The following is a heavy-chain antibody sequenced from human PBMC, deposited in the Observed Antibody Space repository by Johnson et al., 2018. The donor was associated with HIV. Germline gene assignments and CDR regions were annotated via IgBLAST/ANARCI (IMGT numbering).Heavy chain of an antibody. CDR2: ISYDGSNE. Sequence: QVQLVETGGGVVQPGRSLRLSCAASGFTFSNYGMHWVRQAPGKGLEWVAVISYDGSNEYYAEFVKGRFTISRDNSKNTLYLQMNSLRAGDTAVYYCARDLPSSGPDNGDAFDIWGQGTMVTVSS. D-gene: IGHD3-22*01. CDR1: GFTFSNYG. CDR3: ARDLPSSGPDNGDAFDI. V-gene: IGHV3-30*03. J-gene: IGHJ3*02.